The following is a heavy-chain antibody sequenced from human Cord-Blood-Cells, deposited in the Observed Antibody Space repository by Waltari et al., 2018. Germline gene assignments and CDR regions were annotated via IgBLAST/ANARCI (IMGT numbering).Heavy chain of an antibody. CDR2: IYTSGST. D-gene: IGHD2-8*01. CDR1: GGSISSGSYY. Sequence: QVQLQESGPGLVKPSQTLSLTCTVSGGSISSGSYYWSWIRQPAGKGLEWIGYIYTSGSTNYNPSPKGRVTISVDTSKNRFSLKLSSVTAADTAVYYCARIKDIVLMVYDYWGQGTLVTVSS. CDR3: ARIKDIVLMVYDY. V-gene: IGHV4-61*09. J-gene: IGHJ4*02.